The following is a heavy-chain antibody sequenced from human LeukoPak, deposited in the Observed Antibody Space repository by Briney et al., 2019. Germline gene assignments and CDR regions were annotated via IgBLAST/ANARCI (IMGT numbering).Heavy chain of an antibody. J-gene: IGHJ4*02. D-gene: IGHD3-10*01. CDR1: GYTFTGYY. CDR2: INPNSGGT. V-gene: IGHV1-2*02. Sequence: ASVKVSCKASGYTFTGYYMHWVRQAPGQGLEWMGWINPNSGGTNYTQNFQGRVTITRDTSITTAYMELSRLTSDDTALYYCARDQGYGSGGYSFDYWGQGTRATVSS. CDR3: ARDQGYGSGGYSFDY.